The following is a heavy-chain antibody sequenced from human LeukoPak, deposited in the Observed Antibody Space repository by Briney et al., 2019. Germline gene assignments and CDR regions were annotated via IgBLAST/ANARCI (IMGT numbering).Heavy chain of an antibody. V-gene: IGHV1-2*02. Sequence: ASVKVSCKASGYTFTGYYMHWVRQAPGQGLEWMGWIKPNSGGTNYAQKFQGRVTMTRDTSISTAYMELSRLRSDDTAVYYCARGQRSPIFGVVIGELDHRWGQGTLVTVSS. CDR2: IKPNSGGT. J-gene: IGHJ4*02. CDR3: ARGQRSPIFGVVIGELDHR. CDR1: GYTFTGYY. D-gene: IGHD3-3*01.